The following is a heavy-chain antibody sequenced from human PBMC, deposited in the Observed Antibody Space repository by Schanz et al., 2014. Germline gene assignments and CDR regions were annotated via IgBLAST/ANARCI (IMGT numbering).Heavy chain of an antibody. CDR3: ARDTLWFGDINDAFDV. D-gene: IGHD3-10*01. J-gene: IGHJ3*01. CDR2: ISSGGTTI. CDR1: GFSFSSYS. V-gene: IGHV3-48*04. Sequence: VQLVESGGGLVQPGESLRLSCAVSGFSFSSYSMSWVRQAPGKGLEWIAYISSGGTTIYYADSVKGRFTIARDNANNVMYLQMNSLRVGDTAMYYCARDTLWFGDINDAFDVWGHGTMVTVS.